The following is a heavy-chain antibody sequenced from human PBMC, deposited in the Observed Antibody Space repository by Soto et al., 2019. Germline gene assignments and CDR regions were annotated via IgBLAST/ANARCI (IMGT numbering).Heavy chain of an antibody. J-gene: IGHJ4*02. CDR1: GFTFSSYA. CDR3: AKRFRNSVYFDY. D-gene: IGHD4-4*01. V-gene: IGHV3-23*01. Sequence: PGGSLRLSCAASGFTFSSYAMSWVRQAPGKGLEWVSVISGSGGSTYYADSVKGRFTISRDNSKNTLYLQMNSLRAEDTAVYYCAKRFRNSVYFDYWGQGTLVTVSS. CDR2: ISGSGGST.